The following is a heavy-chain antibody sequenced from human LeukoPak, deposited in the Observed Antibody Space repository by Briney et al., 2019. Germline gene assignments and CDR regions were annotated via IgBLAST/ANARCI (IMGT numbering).Heavy chain of an antibody. CDR3: ARVYYGSGSSTGY. CDR2: IYSGGST. D-gene: IGHD3-10*01. J-gene: IGHJ4*02. V-gene: IGHV3-66*01. Sequence: GGSLRLSCAASGFTVSSNYMSWVRQAPGKGLEWVSVIYSGGSTYYADSVKGRFTISRDNSKNTLYLQMNSLRAEDTAVYYCARVYYGSGSSTGYWGQGTLVTVSS. CDR1: GFTVSSNY.